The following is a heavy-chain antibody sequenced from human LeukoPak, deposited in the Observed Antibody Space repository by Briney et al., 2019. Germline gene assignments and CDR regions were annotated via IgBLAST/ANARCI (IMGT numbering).Heavy chain of an antibody. CDR1: GFTFTTYA. J-gene: IGHJ6*02. CDR3: AREKDIVVVVAADKLYYYYYGMDV. CDR2: ISGSGGST. V-gene: IGHV3-23*01. Sequence: PGGSLRLSCVASGFTFTTYAMIWVRQAPGKGLEWVSAISGSGGSTYYADSVKGRFTISRDNAKNSLYLQMNSLRAEDTAVYYCAREKDIVVVVAADKLYYYYYGMDVWGQGTTVTVSS. D-gene: IGHD2-15*01.